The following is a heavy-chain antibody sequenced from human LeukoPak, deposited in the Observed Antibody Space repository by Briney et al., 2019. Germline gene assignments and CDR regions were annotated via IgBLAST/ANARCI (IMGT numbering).Heavy chain of an antibody. J-gene: IGHJ5*02. CDR3: ARDFHQTYYYGSGSFS. Sequence: ASVKVSCKASGYTFTGYYMHWLRQAPGQGLEWMGRINPNSGGTNYAQKFQGRVTMTRDTSISTAYMELSRLRSDDTAVYYCARDFHQTYYYGSGSFSWGQGTLVTVSS. D-gene: IGHD3-10*01. CDR1: GYTFTGYY. CDR2: INPNSGGT. V-gene: IGHV1-2*06.